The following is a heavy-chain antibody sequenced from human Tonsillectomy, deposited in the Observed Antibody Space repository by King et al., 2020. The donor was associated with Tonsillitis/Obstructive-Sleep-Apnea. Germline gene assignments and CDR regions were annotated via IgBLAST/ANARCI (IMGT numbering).Heavy chain of an antibody. J-gene: IGHJ4*02. V-gene: IGHV4-34*01. Sequence: VQXQQWGAXLLKPSETLSLTCAVYGGSFSGYYWSWIRQPPGKGLEWIGEXNHSGSTNYNPSLKSRVTISVDTSKNQFSLKLSSVTAADTAVYYCARGGRNIVATEGGRKAYFDYWGQGTLVTVSS. CDR3: ARGGRNIVATEGGRKAYFDY. CDR1: GGSFSGYY. D-gene: IGHD5-12*01. CDR2: XNHSGST.